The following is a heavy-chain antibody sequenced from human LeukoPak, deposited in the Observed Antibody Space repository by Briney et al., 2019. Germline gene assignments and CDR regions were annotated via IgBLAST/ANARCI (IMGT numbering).Heavy chain of an antibody. Sequence: GGSLGLSCAASGFTFSSYWMSWVRQAPGKGLEWVANIKQDGSEKYSVDSVKGRFTISRDNAKNSPYLQMNSLRGEDTAVYYCARLYCSTISCLCFHYWGQGTLVTVSS. V-gene: IGHV3-7*01. J-gene: IGHJ4*02. CDR3: ARLYCSTISCLCFHY. CDR2: IKQDGSEK. CDR1: GFTFSSYW. D-gene: IGHD2-2*01.